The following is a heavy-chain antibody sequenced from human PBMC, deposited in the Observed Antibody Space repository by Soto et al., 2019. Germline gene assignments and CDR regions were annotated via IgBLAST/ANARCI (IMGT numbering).Heavy chain of an antibody. CDR1: GFTFRSYG. J-gene: IGHJ3*02. V-gene: IGHV3-33*01. Sequence: LRLSCAASGFTFRSYGMHWVRQAPGKGLEWVAVIWYDGSNKYYADSVKGRFTISRDNSKNTLYLQMNSLRAEDTAVYYCARDSRYYDILTVQADPDAFDIWGQGTMVTVSS. CDR2: IWYDGSNK. CDR3: ARDSRYYDILTVQADPDAFDI. D-gene: IGHD3-9*01.